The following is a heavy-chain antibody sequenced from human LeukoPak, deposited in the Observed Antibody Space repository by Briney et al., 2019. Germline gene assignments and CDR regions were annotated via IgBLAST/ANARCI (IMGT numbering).Heavy chain of an antibody. V-gene: IGHV3-21*01. D-gene: IGHD2-2*01. CDR1: GFDFSSYS. Sequence: GGSLRLSCAASGFDFSSYSMNWVRQAPGKGLEWVSSISSSSSYIYYADSVKGRFTISRDNAKNSVYLQMNSLRAEDTAVYYCARDLVRPGHFDFWGQGTLVTVSS. CDR3: ARDLVRPGHFDF. CDR2: ISSSSSYI. J-gene: IGHJ4*02.